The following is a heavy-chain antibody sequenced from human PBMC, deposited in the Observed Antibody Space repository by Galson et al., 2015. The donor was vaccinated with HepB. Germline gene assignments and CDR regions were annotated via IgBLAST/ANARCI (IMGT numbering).Heavy chain of an antibody. CDR3: AREGTYYDILTGYSLASRPYYYYGMDV. D-gene: IGHD3-9*01. Sequence: SVKVSCKASGYTFTGYYMHWVRQAPGQGLEWMGWINPNSGGTNYAQKFQGWVTMTRDTSISTAYMELSRLRSDDTAAYYCAREGTYYDILTGYSLASRPYYYYGMDVWGQGTTVTVSS. V-gene: IGHV1-2*04. CDR2: INPNSGGT. J-gene: IGHJ6*02. CDR1: GYTFTGYY.